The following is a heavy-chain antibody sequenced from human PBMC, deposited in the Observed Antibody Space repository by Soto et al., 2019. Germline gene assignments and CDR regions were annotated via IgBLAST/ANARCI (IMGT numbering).Heavy chain of an antibody. CDR2: INHSGST. D-gene: IGHD2-15*01. CDR3: ARKGGYCSGGSCYSGPYYFDY. J-gene: IGHJ4*02. V-gene: IGHV4-34*01. Sequence: SETLSLTCAVYGGSFNGYYWSWIRQPPGKGLEWIGEINHSGSTNYNPSLKSRVTISVDTSKNQFSLKLSSVTAADTAVYYCARKGGYCSGGSCYSGPYYFDYWGQGTLVTVSS. CDR1: GGSFNGYY.